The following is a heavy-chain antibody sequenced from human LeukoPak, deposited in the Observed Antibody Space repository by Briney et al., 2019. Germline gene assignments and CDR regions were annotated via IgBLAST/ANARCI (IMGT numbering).Heavy chain of an antibody. V-gene: IGHV4-34*01. CDR1: GGSFSGYY. D-gene: IGHD1-14*01. CDR3: ARGTLPSGNDY. Sequence: SETLSLTCAVYGGSFSGYYWSWIRQPPGKGLEWIGEINHSGSTNYNPSLKSRVTISVDTSKNQFSLKLSSVTAADTAVYYCARGTLPSGNDYWGQGTLVTVSS. CDR2: INHSGST. J-gene: IGHJ4*02.